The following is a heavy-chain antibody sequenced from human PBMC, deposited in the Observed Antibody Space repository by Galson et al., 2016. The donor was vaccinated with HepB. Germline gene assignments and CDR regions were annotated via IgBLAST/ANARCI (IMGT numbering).Heavy chain of an antibody. CDR3: TTLVGKF. CDR1: GLASTNAY. V-gene: IGHV3-15*01. D-gene: IGHD6-6*01. J-gene: IGHJ4*02. Sequence: LRLSCAVSGLASTNAYMNWVRQASGRGLEWVGRIKSKVDGGTTDYAAVVKGRFSISGDDSETTFYLQMNSLKIEDTGVYYCTTLVGKFWGQGTLVTVSS. CDR2: IKSKVDGGTT.